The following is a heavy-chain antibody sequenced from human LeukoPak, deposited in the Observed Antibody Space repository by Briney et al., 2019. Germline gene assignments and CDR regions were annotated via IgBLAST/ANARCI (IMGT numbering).Heavy chain of an antibody. D-gene: IGHD3-3*01. J-gene: IGHJ4*02. Sequence: SETLSLTCAVYGGSFSGYYWSWIRQPPGKGLEWIGYMFYSGSTSYNPSLKSRVTISVDTSKNQFSLKLSSVTAADTAVYYCARGIWSGYSSDWGQGTLVTVSS. CDR2: MFYSGST. CDR3: ARGIWSGYSSD. V-gene: IGHV4-59*12. CDR1: GGSFSGYY.